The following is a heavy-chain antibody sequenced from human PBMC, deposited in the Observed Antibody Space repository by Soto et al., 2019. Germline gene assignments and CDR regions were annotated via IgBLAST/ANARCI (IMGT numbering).Heavy chain of an antibody. V-gene: IGHV4-31*03. Sequence: SETLSLTCTVSGGSISSGGYYWSWIRQHPGKGLEWIGYIYYSGSTYYNPSLKSRVTISVDTSKNQFSLKLSSVTAADTAVYYCERQVNSSWWFDPWGQGTLVTVSS. CDR1: GGSISSGGYY. J-gene: IGHJ5*02. CDR3: ERQVNSSWWFDP. CDR2: IYYSGST. D-gene: IGHD6-6*01.